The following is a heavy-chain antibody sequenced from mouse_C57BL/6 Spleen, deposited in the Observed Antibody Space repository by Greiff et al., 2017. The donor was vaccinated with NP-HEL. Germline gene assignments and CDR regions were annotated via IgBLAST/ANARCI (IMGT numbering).Heavy chain of an antibody. CDR1: GYTFTSYW. V-gene: IGHV1-53*01. J-gene: IGHJ4*01. D-gene: IGHD2-1*01. CDR2: INPSNGGT. CDR3: ARRGYGNSYAMDY. Sequence: VQLQESGTELVKPGASVKLSCKASGYTFTSYWMHWVKQRPGQGLEWIGNINPSNGGTNYNEKFKSKATLTVDKSSSTAYMQLSSLTSEDSAVYYCARRGYGNSYAMDYWGQGTSVTVSS.